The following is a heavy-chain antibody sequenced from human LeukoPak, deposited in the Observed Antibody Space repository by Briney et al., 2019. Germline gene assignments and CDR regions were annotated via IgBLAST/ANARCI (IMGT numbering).Heavy chain of an antibody. V-gene: IGHV1-46*01. CDR3: ARVRDGYNDAYDI. CDR1: GYTFSNYY. J-gene: IGHJ3*02. D-gene: IGHD5-24*01. Sequence: GASVKVSCKASGYTFSNYYIHWVRQAPGQGLEWMGIIGGSTNYAQKFQGRVTMTRDTSTSTVYMELSSLRSEDTAVCYCARVRDGYNDAYDIWGQGTMVTVHS. CDR2: IGGST.